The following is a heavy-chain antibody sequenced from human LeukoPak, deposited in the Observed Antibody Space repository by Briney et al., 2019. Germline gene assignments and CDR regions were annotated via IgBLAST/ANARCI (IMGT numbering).Heavy chain of an antibody. CDR3: AREASDFWSGSDAFDI. J-gene: IGHJ3*02. CDR2: IYSGGRT. Sequence: GGSLRLSCAASGFTVNSNYMSWVRQAPGKGLELVSVIYSGGRTYYADSVKGRFTISRDNSKSALYLQMNSLRAEDTAVYYCAREASDFWSGSDAFDIWGQGTMVTVSS. CDR1: GFTVNSNY. V-gene: IGHV3-66*01. D-gene: IGHD3-3*01.